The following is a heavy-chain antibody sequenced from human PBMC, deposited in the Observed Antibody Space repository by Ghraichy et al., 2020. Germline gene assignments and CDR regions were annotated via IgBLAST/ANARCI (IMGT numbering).Heavy chain of an antibody. CDR3: AIRIGMGGRYHQPSDY. CDR1: GFSFSDYA. V-gene: IGHV3-23*01. Sequence: GGSLRLSCAGSGFSFSDYAMSWVRQAPGKRLEWVSSISDSGGTTYYIDSVKGRFTNSRDNSKNTLYLQMNSLRAEDTAVYYCAIRIGMGGRYHQPSDYWGQGTLVTVSS. CDR2: ISDSGGTT. J-gene: IGHJ4*02. D-gene: IGHD1-26*01.